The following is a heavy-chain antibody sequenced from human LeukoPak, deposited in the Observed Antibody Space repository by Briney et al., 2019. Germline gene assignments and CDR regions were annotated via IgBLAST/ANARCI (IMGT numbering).Heavy chain of an antibody. CDR2: ISGSGGST. J-gene: IGHJ4*02. CDR1: GFTFSSYA. D-gene: IGHD2-2*01. CDR3: HQDIVVVPAAMFDFDY. Sequence: GGSLRLSCAASGFTFSSYAMSWVRQAPGQGLEWVSAISGSGGSTYYADSVKGRFTISRDNSKNTLYLQMNSLRSEDTAVYYCHQDIVVVPAAMFDFDYWGQGTLVTVSS. V-gene: IGHV3-23*01.